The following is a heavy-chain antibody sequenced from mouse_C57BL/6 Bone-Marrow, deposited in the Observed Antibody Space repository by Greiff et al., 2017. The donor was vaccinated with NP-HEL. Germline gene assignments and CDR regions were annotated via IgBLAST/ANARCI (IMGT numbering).Heavy chain of an antibody. Sequence: VQLQESGAELARPGASVKLSCKASGYTFTSYGISWVKQRTGQGLEWIGEIYPRSGNTYYNEKFKGKATLTADKSSSTAYMELRSLTSEDPAVYFCARAIITTVVATRDYAMDYWGQGTSVTVSS. CDR1: GYTFTSYG. D-gene: IGHD1-1*01. CDR3: ARAIITTVVATRDYAMDY. J-gene: IGHJ4*01. CDR2: IYPRSGNT. V-gene: IGHV1-81*01.